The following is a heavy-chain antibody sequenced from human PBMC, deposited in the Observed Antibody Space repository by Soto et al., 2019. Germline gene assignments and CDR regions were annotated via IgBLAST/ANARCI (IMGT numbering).Heavy chain of an antibody. J-gene: IGHJ4*02. Sequence: QVQLVESGGGVVQPGRSLRLSCAASGFTFSTYAMHWVRQAPGKGLEWVAVISYDGNNKYYADSVKGRFTISRDYSKNTLYLQMNGLRAVDTAVYYCARGGNLWFGERFDYWGQGALVTVSS. CDR3: ARGGNLWFGERFDY. CDR2: ISYDGNNK. V-gene: IGHV3-30-3*01. D-gene: IGHD3-10*01. CDR1: GFTFSTYA.